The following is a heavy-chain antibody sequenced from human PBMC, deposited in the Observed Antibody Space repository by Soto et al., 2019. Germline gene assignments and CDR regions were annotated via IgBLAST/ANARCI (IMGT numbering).Heavy chain of an antibody. D-gene: IGHD3-3*01. Sequence: ASVKVSCKASGYTFTSYGISWVRQAPGQGLEWMGWISAYNGNTNYAQKLQGRVTMTTDTSTSTAYMELRSLRSDDTAVYYCARGHYDFWSGYPNWFDPWGQGTLVTVS. CDR1: GYTFTSYG. CDR2: ISAYNGNT. J-gene: IGHJ5*02. V-gene: IGHV1-18*04. CDR3: ARGHYDFWSGYPNWFDP.